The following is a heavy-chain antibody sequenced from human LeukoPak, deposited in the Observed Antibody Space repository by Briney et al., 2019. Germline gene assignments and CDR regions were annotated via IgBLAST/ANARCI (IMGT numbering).Heavy chain of an antibody. CDR3: ARDPDTAMDPGDY. V-gene: IGHV1-69*04. D-gene: IGHD5-18*01. CDR2: IIPILGIA. Sequence: SVRVSCKASRGTFSSYAISWVRPAPGQGLEWMGRIIPILGIANYAQKFQGRVTITADKSTSTAYMELSSLRSEDTAVYYCARDPDTAMDPGDYWGQGTLVTVSS. J-gene: IGHJ4*02. CDR1: RGTFSSYA.